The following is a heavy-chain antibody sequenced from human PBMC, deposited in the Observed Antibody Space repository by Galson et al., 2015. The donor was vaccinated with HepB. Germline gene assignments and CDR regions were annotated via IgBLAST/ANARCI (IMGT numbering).Heavy chain of an antibody. CDR3: ARGYAAATAASDY. V-gene: IGHV1-3*01. CDR2: INAGNGNT. Sequence: SLKVSCKASGYTLTTYAMHWVRQAPGQRLEWMGWINAGNGNTKYSQKFQGRVTITRDTYASTAYMELSSLTSEDTAVYYCARGYAAATAASDYWGQGTLVTVSS. D-gene: IGHD6-13*01. CDR1: GYTLTTYA. J-gene: IGHJ4*02.